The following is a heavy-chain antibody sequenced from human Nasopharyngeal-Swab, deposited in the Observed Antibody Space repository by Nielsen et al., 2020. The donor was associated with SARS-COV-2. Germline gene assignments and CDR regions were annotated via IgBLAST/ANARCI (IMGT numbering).Heavy chain of an antibody. V-gene: IGHV4-39*07. CDR2: IYYSGST. J-gene: IGHJ6*03. D-gene: IGHD3-22*01. CDR3: ARVYYDSSGYYYYYYYYYMDV. CDR1: GGSISSSSYY. Sequence: SETLSLTCTVSGGSISSSSYYWGWIRQPPGKGLAWIGSIYYSGSTYYNPSLKSRVTISVDTSKTQFSLKLSSVTAADTAVYYCARVYYDSSGYYYYYYYYYMDVWGKGTTVTVSS.